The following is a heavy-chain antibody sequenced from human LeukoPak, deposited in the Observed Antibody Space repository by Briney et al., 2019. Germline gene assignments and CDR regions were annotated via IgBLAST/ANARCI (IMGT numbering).Heavy chain of an antibody. CDR2: IWYDGSNK. CDR1: GFTFSSYG. CDR3: ARDNRSPYYYDSSGYYDNWFDP. D-gene: IGHD3-22*01. Sequence: GGSLRLSCAASGFTFSSYGMHWVRQAPGKGLEWVAVIWYDGSNKYYADSVKGLFTISRDNSKNTLYLQMNSLRAEDTAVYYCARDNRSPYYYDSSGYYDNWFDPWGQGTLVTVSS. V-gene: IGHV3-33*01. J-gene: IGHJ5*02.